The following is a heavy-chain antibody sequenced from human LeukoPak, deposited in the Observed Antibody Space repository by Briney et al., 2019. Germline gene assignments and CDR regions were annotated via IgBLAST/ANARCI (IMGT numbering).Heavy chain of an antibody. CDR2: IYYSGST. CDR1: GGSISSSSYY. J-gene: IGHJ1*01. V-gene: IGHV4-39*01. D-gene: IGHD1-26*01. Sequence: PSETLSLTCTVSGGSISSSSYYWGWIRQPPGKGLEWIGSIYYSGSTYYNPSLKSRVTISVDTSKNQFSLKLSSVTAADTAVYYCARLSGSYFPHWGQGTLVTVSS. CDR3: ARLSGSYFPH.